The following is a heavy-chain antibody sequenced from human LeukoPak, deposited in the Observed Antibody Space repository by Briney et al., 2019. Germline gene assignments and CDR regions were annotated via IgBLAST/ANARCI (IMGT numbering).Heavy chain of an antibody. Sequence: PGGSLRLSCAASGFTFNSYGMHWVRQAPGKGLEWVAVTSYDGSNKYYVDSVKGRFTISRDNSKNTLYLQMKSLRVEDTAVYYCAKDRAPWIYCSGGSCYDAFDMWGQGTMDTVSS. J-gene: IGHJ3*02. V-gene: IGHV3-30*18. D-gene: IGHD2-15*01. CDR3: AKDRAPWIYCSGGSCYDAFDM. CDR1: GFTFNSYG. CDR2: TSYDGSNK.